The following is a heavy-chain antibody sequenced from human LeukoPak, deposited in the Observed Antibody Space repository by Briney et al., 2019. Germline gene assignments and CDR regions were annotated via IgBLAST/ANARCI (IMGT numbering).Heavy chain of an antibody. CDR3: ASSTTKDAFDI. Sequence: GGSLRLSCAASGFTFSSYSMNWVRQAPGKGLEWVSYISSSSSTIYYADSVKGRFTISRDNAKNSLYLQMNSLRAEDTAVYYCASSTTKDAFDIWGQGTMVTVSS. J-gene: IGHJ3*02. D-gene: IGHD1-26*01. CDR2: ISSSSSTI. V-gene: IGHV3-48*01. CDR1: GFTFSSYS.